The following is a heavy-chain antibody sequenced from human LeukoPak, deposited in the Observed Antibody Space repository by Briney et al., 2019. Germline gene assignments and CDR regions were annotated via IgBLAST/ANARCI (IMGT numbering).Heavy chain of an antibody. V-gene: IGHV4-59*11. CDR1: GGTINSHY. CDR2: IHHSGST. Sequence: SETLSLTCTASGGTINSHYWSWIRQPPGKGLEWVGYIHHSGSTTYNPSLKSRVTISIDTSKNQFTLKLTSVTAADTAVYFCAREHSSGRLDYWGQGTLVTVSS. J-gene: IGHJ4*02. D-gene: IGHD2-15*01. CDR3: AREHSSGRLDY.